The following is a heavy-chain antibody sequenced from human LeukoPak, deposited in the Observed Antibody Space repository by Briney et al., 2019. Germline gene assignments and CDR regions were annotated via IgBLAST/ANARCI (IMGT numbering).Heavy chain of an antibody. V-gene: IGHV1-69*06. CDR3: AREFDWLEYYFDY. CDR2: IIPIFGTA. J-gene: IGHJ4*02. Sequence: SVKVSCKASGGTFSSYAISWVRQAPGQGLEWMGGIIPIFGTANYAQKFQGRVTITADKSTSTAYMELSSLRSEDTAVYYCAREFDWLEYYFDYWGQGTLVTVSS. CDR1: GGTFSSYA. D-gene: IGHD3-9*01.